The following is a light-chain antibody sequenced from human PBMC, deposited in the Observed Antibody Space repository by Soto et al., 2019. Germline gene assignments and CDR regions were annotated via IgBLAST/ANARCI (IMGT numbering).Light chain of an antibody. CDR2: GAS. Sequence: EIVLTQSPGTLSLSPGERATLSCRASQSVSISYLAWYQQKPGQAPRLLLYGASSRATGIPDRFSGSGSGTDFTLTINRLEPEDFAVYYCQQCGSSPLTFGGGTTVEI. V-gene: IGKV3-20*01. J-gene: IGKJ4*01. CDR1: QSVSISY. CDR3: QQCGSSPLT.